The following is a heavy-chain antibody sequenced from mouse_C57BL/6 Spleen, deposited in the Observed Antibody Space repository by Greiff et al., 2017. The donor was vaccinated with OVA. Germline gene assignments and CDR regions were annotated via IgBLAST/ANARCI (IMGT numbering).Heavy chain of an antibody. CDR1: GYTFTSYW. V-gene: IGHV1-53*01. Sequence: QVQLQQPGTELVKPGASVKLSCKASGYTFTSYWMHWVKQRPGQGLEWIGNINPSNGGTNYNEKFKSKATLPVDKSSRTAYMQPSSLTSEDSAVYYCALIRSITTVVATDYAMDYWGQGTSVTVSS. J-gene: IGHJ4*01. CDR3: ALIRSITTVVATDYAMDY. CDR2: INPSNGGT. D-gene: IGHD1-1*01.